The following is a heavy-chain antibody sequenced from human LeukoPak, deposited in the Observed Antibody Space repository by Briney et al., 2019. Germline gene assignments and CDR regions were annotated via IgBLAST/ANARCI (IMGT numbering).Heavy chain of an antibody. D-gene: IGHD3-10*01. CDR1: GYTFTSHG. V-gene: IGHV1-2*02. Sequence: ASVKVSCKASGYTFTSHGISWVRQAPGQGLEWMGWINPNSGGTNYAQKFQGRVTMTRDTSISTAYMELSRLRSDDTAVYYCARGGGSGRGKVDPWGQGTLVTVSS. CDR2: INPNSGGT. J-gene: IGHJ5*02. CDR3: ARGGGSGRGKVDP.